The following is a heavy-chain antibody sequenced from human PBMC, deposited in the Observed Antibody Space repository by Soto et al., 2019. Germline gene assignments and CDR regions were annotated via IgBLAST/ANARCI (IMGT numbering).Heavy chain of an antibody. CDR1: GFTFSSYA. Sequence: EVQLLESGGGLVQPGGSLRLSCAASGFTFSSYAMSWVRQAPGKGLEWVSAISGSGGSTYYADSVKGRFAISRDNSKNTLYLQMNSLRAEDTAVYYCAKDDSGASSGWYFDYWGQGTLVTVSS. D-gene: IGHD6-19*01. CDR2: ISGSGGST. V-gene: IGHV3-23*01. CDR3: AKDDSGASSGWYFDY. J-gene: IGHJ4*02.